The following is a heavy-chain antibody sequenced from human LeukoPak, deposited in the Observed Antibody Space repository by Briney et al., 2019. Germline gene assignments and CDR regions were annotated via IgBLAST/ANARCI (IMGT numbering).Heavy chain of an antibody. CDR3: ARPEGVITIFGVVTDYYGMDV. V-gene: IGHV1-2*02. D-gene: IGHD3-3*01. CDR2: INPNSGGT. CDR1: GYTFTGYY. Sequence: ASVTVSCKASGYTFTGYYMHWVRQAPGQGLEWMGWINPNSGGTNYAQKFQGRVTMTRDTSISTAYMELSRLRSDDTAVYYCARPEGVITIFGVVTDYYGMDVWGQGTTVTVSS. J-gene: IGHJ6*02.